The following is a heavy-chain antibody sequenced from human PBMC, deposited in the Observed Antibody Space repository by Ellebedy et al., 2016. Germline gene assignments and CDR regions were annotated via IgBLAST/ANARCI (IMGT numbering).Heavy chain of an antibody. D-gene: IGHD2-15*01. J-gene: IGHJ4*02. CDR1: GFTFSSYD. V-gene: IGHV3-13*01. Sequence: GGSLRLSCAASGFTFSSYDMHWVRQATGKGLEWVSAIGTAGDTYYPGSVKGRFTISRENAKNSLYLQMNSLRAGDTAVYYCARASGGGDFDYWGQGTLVTVSS. CDR2: IGTAGDT. CDR3: ARASGGGDFDY.